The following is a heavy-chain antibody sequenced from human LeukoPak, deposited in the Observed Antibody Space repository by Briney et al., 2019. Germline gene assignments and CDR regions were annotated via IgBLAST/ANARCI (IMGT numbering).Heavy chain of an antibody. CDR3: AHRRGGSSSWYPVDWFDL. CDR2: IYWDDDK. J-gene: IGHJ5*02. D-gene: IGHD6-13*01. Sequence: SGPTLVKPTQTLTLTCTFSGFSLSTSGVGVGWIRQPPGKALEWLALIYWDDDKRYSPSLKSRLTITKDTSKNQVVLTMTNMDPVDTATYYCAHRRGGSSSWYPVDWFDLWGQGTLVTVSS. V-gene: IGHV2-5*02. CDR1: GFSLSTSGVG.